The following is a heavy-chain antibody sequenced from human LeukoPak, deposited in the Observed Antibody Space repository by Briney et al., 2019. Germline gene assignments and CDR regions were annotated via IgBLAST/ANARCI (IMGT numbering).Heavy chain of an antibody. CDR2: ISGYNGDT. J-gene: IGHJ5*02. CDR3: ARDPSNSSGWRTWFDP. CDR1: GYTFTGYY. V-gene: IGHV1-18*04. D-gene: IGHD6-19*01. Sequence: ASVKVSCKASGYTFTGYYMHWVRQAPGQGLEWMGWISGYNGDTNYAQKFQGRVTMTTDTSTSTAYMELRSLRSDDTAVYYCARDPSNSSGWRTWFDPWGQGTLVTVSS.